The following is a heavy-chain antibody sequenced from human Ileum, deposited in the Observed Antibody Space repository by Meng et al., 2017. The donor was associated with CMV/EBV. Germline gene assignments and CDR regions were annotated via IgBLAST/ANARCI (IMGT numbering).Heavy chain of an antibody. Sequence: SETLSLTCTVSGGPVSSGSYYWSWIRQPPGKGLEWIGYIYYSGSTNYNPSLKSRVTISVDTSKNQFYLKLSSVTAADTAEYYCARAYCSSTSCYYDYWGQGTLVTVSS. CDR3: ARAYCSSTSCYYDY. CDR2: IYYSGST. J-gene: IGHJ4*02. V-gene: IGHV4-61*01. D-gene: IGHD2-2*01. CDR1: GGPVSSGSYY.